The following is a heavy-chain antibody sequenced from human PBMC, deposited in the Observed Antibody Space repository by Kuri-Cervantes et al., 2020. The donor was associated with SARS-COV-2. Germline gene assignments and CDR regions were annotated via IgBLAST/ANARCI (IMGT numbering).Heavy chain of an antibody. D-gene: IGHD6-13*01. V-gene: IGHV3-30*02. CDR2: IRYDGSNK. CDR1: GFTFSSYS. Sequence: GESLKISCAASGFTFSSYSMNWVRQAPGKGLEWVAFIRYDGSNKYYADSVKGRFTISRDNSKNTLYLQMSSLRAEDTAVYYCAKPIAAAGYYFDYWGQGTLVTVSS. CDR3: AKPIAAAGYYFDY. J-gene: IGHJ4*02.